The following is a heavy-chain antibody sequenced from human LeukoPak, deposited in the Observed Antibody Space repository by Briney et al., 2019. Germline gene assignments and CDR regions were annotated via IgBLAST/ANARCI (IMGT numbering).Heavy chain of an antibody. CDR2: IHHSGKT. D-gene: IGHD2-21*01. V-gene: IGHV4-59*08. J-gene: IGHJ2*01. CDR3: ARAPSYCGGDCYSEYWYFDL. CDR1: GGSINSDY. Sequence: SETLSLTCTVSGGSINSDYWSWLRQPPGKGPEWIAYIHHSGKTNYNPSLKSRVTISMDTSKKQFSLKLSSVTAADTAVYYCARAPSYCGGDCYSEYWYFDLWGRGTLVTVSS.